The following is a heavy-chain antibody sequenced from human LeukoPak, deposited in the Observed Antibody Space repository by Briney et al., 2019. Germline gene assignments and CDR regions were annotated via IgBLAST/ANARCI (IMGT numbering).Heavy chain of an antibody. J-gene: IGHJ3*02. CDR1: GFTFNSYA. CDR2: LSGSGAYT. Sequence: GGSLRLSCAASGFTFNSYAMSWVRQAPGRGLEWVSGLSGSGAYTYYADSVKGRFTISRDNSKNTPYLQMNSLRAEDTAVYYCAKADGNNYGRSAFDIWGQGTLVTVSS. CDR3: AKADGNNYGRSAFDI. D-gene: IGHD5-18*01. V-gene: IGHV3-23*01.